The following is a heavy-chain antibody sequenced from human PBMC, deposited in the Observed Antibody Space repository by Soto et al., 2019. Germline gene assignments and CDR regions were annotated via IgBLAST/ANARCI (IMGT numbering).Heavy chain of an antibody. CDR2: ISGSGGST. V-gene: IGHV3-23*01. CDR1: GFTFSSYA. D-gene: IGHD5-12*01. CDR3: AKASGWLRYFDY. J-gene: IGHJ4*02. Sequence: EVQLLESGGGLVQPGGSLRLSCAASGFTFSSYAMSWVRQAAGKGLEWVSAISGSGGSTYYADSVKGRFTISRDNSKNALDLEMNSLRAEDTAVYYCAKASGWLRYFDYWGQGPLVTVTS.